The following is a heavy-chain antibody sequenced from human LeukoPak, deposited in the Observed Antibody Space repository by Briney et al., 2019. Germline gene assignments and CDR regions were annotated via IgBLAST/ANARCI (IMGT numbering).Heavy chain of an antibody. V-gene: IGHV3-7*05. J-gene: IGHJ4*02. CDR3: ARDRAYESDSSGYYVSFEDY. CDR2: IKQDGSES. D-gene: IGHD3-22*01. CDR1: RFTFSRYW. Sequence: GGSLRLSCAASRFTFSRYWMSLVRQAPGKGLEWVANIKQDGSESYYVDSVSGRFTISRDNAKNSLFLEMNRLRAEDTAVYYCARDRAYESDSSGYYVSFEDYWGQGTLVTVSS.